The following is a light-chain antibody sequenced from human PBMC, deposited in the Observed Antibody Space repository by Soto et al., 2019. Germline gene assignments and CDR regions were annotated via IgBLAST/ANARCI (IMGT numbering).Light chain of an antibody. CDR1: SSDVGGYNY. V-gene: IGLV2-14*01. CDR3: SSYTSSSTV. J-gene: IGLJ1*01. CDR2: EVS. Sequence: QSVLTQPASVSGSPGQSITISCTGTSSDVGGYNYVSWYQQHPGKAPKLMIYEVSNRPSGVSNRFSGSKSGNTASLTISGLQAEDEADYYCSSYTSSSTVFGTGTRPPS.